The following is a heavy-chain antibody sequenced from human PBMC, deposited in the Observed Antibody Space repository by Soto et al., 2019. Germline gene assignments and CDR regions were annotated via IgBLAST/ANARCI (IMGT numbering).Heavy chain of an antibody. CDR3: ARFDTYYDSSGFAY. CDR2: IDSDGTIT. D-gene: IGHD3-22*01. V-gene: IGHV3-74*01. J-gene: IGHJ4*02. Sequence: PGGSLRLSCAASGFTVSHTWMHWVRQGPGKGLEWVSRIDSDGTITTYADSVKGRFTISRDNAKNTLYLQMNSLRAEDTAVYYCARFDTYYDSSGFAYWGQGTLVTVSS. CDR1: GFTVSHTW.